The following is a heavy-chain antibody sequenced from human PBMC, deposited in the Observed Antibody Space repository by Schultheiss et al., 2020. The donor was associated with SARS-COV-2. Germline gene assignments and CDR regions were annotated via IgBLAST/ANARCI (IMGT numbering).Heavy chain of an antibody. V-gene: IGHV1-2*02. CDR2: IDPDNGGT. J-gene: IGHJ1*01. CDR1: GYKFSDFY. CDR3: ARRPLTSAWPFQH. D-gene: IGHD6-19*01. Sequence: ASVKVSCKASGYKFSDFYIHWVRQAPGQGLEWVGWIDPDNGGTKSPQKFQGRVTLTSDRSSTTAYLELSGLRSDDTAVYYCARRPLTSAWPFQHWGQGTLVTVS.